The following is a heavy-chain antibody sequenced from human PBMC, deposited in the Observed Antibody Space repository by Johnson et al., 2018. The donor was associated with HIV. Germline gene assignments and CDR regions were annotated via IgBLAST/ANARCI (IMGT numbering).Heavy chain of an antibody. V-gene: IGHV3-7*01. D-gene: IGHD3-10*01. CDR2: IKQDGSEK. Sequence: VQLVESGGGLVQPGGSLRLSCAASGFILSSYWMSWVRQAPGKGLEWVANIKQDGSEKYYVDSVKGRFTISRDNAKNSVDLQMNSLRVDDTAVYYCVRDDGISGDAFDMWGQGTMVTVSS. CDR3: VRDDGISGDAFDM. J-gene: IGHJ3*02. CDR1: GFILSSYW.